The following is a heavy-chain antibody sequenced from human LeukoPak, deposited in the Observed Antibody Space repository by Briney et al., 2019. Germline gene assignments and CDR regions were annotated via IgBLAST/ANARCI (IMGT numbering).Heavy chain of an antibody. J-gene: IGHJ4*02. V-gene: IGHV4-39*01. D-gene: IGHD2-2*01. CDR3: YICSSTSCYRF. CDR2: IHYSGST. Sequence: PSETLSLTCTVSGGSISSSSYYWGWIRQPPGKGLEWIGSIHYSGSTYYNPSLKSRITISVDTSKNQFSLKLSSVTAADTAVYYCYICSSTSCYRFWGQGTLVTVSS. CDR1: GGSISSSSYY.